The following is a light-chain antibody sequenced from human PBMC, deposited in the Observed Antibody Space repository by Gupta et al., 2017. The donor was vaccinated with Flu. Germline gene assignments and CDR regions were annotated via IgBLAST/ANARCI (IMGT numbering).Light chain of an antibody. CDR1: SSNIGSNT. J-gene: IGLJ2*01. Sequence: QSVLTQPPSASGTPGLRVTISCSGSSSNIGSNTVNWYQHLPGTAPKLLFYNNNQRPSGVPDRFFCCTSGAYASLVTSGLQSEDEADDYCAAWDASPNGWVFGGGTKLTVL. CDR2: NNN. CDR3: AAWDASPNGWV. V-gene: IGLV1-44*01.